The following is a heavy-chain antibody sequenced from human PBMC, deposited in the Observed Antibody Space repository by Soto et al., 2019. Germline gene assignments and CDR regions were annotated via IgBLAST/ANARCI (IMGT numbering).Heavy chain of an antibody. V-gene: IGHV4-59*01. J-gene: IGHJ2*01. CDR2: IYYSGST. Sequence: QVQLQESGPGLVKPSETLSLTCTVSGGSISSYYWSWIRQPPGKGLEWIGYIYYSGSTNYNPSLKSRVTISVDTSKNQFSLKLSSVTAADTAVYYCARDGVWGSVNWYFDLWGRGTLVTVSS. CDR1: GGSISSYY. D-gene: IGHD7-27*01. CDR3: ARDGVWGSVNWYFDL.